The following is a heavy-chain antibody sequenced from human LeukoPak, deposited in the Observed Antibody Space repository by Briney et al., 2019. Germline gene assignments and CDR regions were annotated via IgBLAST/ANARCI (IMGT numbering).Heavy chain of an antibody. D-gene: IGHD5-24*01. V-gene: IGHV3-7*04. Sequence: GGSLRLSCVASGFPFSSYWMTWVRQAPGKGLEWVANIKQEGSKKSYVDSVKGRFTISRDNAKNSLYLQMNSLRAEDTAIYYCTRVGYIDEGIDYWGQGTLVTVSS. CDR3: TRVGYIDEGIDY. CDR1: GFPFSSYW. CDR2: IKQEGSKK. J-gene: IGHJ4*02.